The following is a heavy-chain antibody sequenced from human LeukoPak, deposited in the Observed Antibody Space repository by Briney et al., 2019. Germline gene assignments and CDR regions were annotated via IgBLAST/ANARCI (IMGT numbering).Heavy chain of an antibody. J-gene: IGHJ4*02. CDR3: ARHASGGECTSCYHYFDY. D-gene: IGHD2-2*01. V-gene: IGHV4-39*01. Sequence: PSETLSLTCTVSGGSISSSSYYWGWIRQPPGKGLEWIGSMYHSGSTSYNPSLKGRVTISVDTSKNHFSLNLRSVTAADTAVYYCARHASGGECTSCYHYFDYWGQGTLVTVSS. CDR2: MYHSGST. CDR1: GGSISSSSYY.